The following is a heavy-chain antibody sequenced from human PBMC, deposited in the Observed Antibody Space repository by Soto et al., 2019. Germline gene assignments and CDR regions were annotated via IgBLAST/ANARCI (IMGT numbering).Heavy chain of an antibody. D-gene: IGHD3-3*01. CDR2: ISPSGGST. V-gene: IGHV1-46*01. J-gene: IGHJ6*02. CDR3: ARDRRKVTIFGVVSRYYYYGMDV. Sequence: ASVKVSCKASGYTFTSYYMHWVRQAPGQGLEWMGIISPSGGSTSYAQKFQGRVTMTRDTSTSTVYMELCSLRFEDTAVYYCARDRRKVTIFGVVSRYYYYGMDVWGQGTTVTVSS. CDR1: GYTFTSYY.